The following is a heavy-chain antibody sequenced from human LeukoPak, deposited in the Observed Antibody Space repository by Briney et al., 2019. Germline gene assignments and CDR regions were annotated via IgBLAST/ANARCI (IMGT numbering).Heavy chain of an antibody. D-gene: IGHD4-17*01. Sequence: PSETLSLTCTVSGGSIISSDYYWGWIRQPPGQALEWIGEINHSGSTYYNPSLKSRVTISVDTSKNQFSLKLCSVTAADTAVYYCAREEYGDQSGKGPENWYFDLWGRGTLVTVSS. CDR1: GGSIISSDYY. CDR3: AREEYGDQSGKGPENWYFDL. CDR2: INHSGST. J-gene: IGHJ2*01. V-gene: IGHV4-39*07.